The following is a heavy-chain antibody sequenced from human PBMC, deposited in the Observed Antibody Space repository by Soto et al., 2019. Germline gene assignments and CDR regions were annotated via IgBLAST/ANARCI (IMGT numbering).Heavy chain of an antibody. V-gene: IGHV6-1*01. CDR2: TYYSSKWYN. CDR3: ARERGERITIFGVVIKAPYYYYGMDV. CDR1: GDSVSSNSAA. J-gene: IGHJ6*02. D-gene: IGHD3-3*01. Sequence: PSQTLSLTCAISGDSVSSNSAAWNWIRQSPSRGLEWLGRTYYSSKWYNDYAVSVKSRITINPDTSKNQFSLQLNSVTPEDTAVYYCARERGERITIFGVVIKAPYYYYGMDVWGQGTTVTVSS.